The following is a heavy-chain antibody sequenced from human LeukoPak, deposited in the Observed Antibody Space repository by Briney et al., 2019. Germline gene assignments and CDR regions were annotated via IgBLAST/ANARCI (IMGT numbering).Heavy chain of an antibody. CDR1: GFSVSSNY. CDR2: IYSGGST. V-gene: IGHV3-53*01. Sequence: GGSLRLSCAASGFSVSSNYMSWVRQAPGKGLGWVSVIYSGGSTYYAGSVKGRFTISRDNSKNTVYLQMNSLRAEDTAVYYCARETVEMGTIDWGQGTLVTVSS. D-gene: IGHD5-24*01. J-gene: IGHJ4*02. CDR3: ARETVEMGTID.